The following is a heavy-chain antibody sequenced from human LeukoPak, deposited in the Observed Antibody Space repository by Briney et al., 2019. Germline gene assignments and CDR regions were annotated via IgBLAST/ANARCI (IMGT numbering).Heavy chain of an antibody. J-gene: IGHJ4*02. Sequence: ASVKVSCKASGYTFTSYGISWVRQAPGQGLEWMGWISAYNGNANYAQKLQGRVTMTTDTSTSTAYMELRSLRSDDTAVYYCVRDSTMIVVVSNFDYWGQGTLVTVSS. CDR2: ISAYNGNA. D-gene: IGHD3-22*01. CDR1: GYTFTSYG. V-gene: IGHV1-18*01. CDR3: VRDSTMIVVVSNFDY.